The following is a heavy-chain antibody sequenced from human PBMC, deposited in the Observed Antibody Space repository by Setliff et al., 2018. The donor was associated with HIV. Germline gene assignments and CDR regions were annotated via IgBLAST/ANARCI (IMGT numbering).Heavy chain of an antibody. Sequence: ETLSLTCAVSGGSISSSNWWSWVRQPPGKGLEWVSAISGSGGSTYYADSVKGRFTISRDNSKNTLHLQMNSLRAEDTAVYYCAKEPQYRHHSYGPYYFDYWGQGTLVTVSS. V-gene: IGHV3-23*01. CDR2: ISGSGGST. CDR1: GGSISSSN. D-gene: IGHD5-18*01. J-gene: IGHJ4*02. CDR3: AKEPQYRHHSYGPYYFDY.